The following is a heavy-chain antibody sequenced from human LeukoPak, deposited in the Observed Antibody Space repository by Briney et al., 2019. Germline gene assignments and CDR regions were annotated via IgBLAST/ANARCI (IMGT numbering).Heavy chain of an antibody. CDR3: ARGEQQLAPSTY. Sequence: SETLSLICAVYGGSFSGYYWSWIRQPPGKGLEWIGEINHSGSTNYNPSLKSRVTISVDTSKNQFSLKLSSVTAADTAVYYCARGEQQLAPSTYWGQGTLVTVSS. V-gene: IGHV4-34*01. J-gene: IGHJ4*02. D-gene: IGHD6-13*01. CDR2: INHSGST. CDR1: GGSFSGYY.